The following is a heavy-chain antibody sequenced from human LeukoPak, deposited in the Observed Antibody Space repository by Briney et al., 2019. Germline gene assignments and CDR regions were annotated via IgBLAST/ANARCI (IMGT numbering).Heavy chain of an antibody. D-gene: IGHD6-6*01. CDR3: ARGWGAARHLYFDY. CDR2: INHSGST. Sequence: PSETLSLTCAVYGGSFSGYYWSWIRQPPGKGLEWIGEINHSGSTNYNPSLKSRVTISVDTSKNQFSLKLTSVTAADPAVYYCARGWGAARHLYFDYWGQGTLVTVSS. J-gene: IGHJ4*02. CDR1: GGSFSGYY. V-gene: IGHV4-34*01.